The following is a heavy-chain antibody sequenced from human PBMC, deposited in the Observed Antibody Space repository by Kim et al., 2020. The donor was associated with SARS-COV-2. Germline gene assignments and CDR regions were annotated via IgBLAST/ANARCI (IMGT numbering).Heavy chain of an antibody. Sequence: GGSLRLSCAASGFTFSSYSMNWVRQAPGKGLEWVSSIISSSSYIYYADSLKGRFTISRDNAKNSVYLQMNSLRAEDTAVYYCARGVDYYDSSGPLLWGQGTLVTVSS. CDR3: ARGVDYYDSSGPLL. V-gene: IGHV3-21*01. CDR2: IISSSSYI. D-gene: IGHD3-22*01. CDR1: GFTFSSYS. J-gene: IGHJ4*02.